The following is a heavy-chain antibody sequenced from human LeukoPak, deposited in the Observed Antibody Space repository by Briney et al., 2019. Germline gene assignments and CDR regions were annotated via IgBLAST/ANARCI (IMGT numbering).Heavy chain of an antibody. V-gene: IGHV4-59*12. CDR1: GGSISSYH. Sequence: SETLSLTCTVSGGSISSYHWSWIRQPPGKGLEWIGYVFYSGGTLYNPSLESRVTMSVGTSKSQFSLKLSSVTAADTAVYYCARESAAGIDYWGQGTLVTVSS. J-gene: IGHJ4*02. CDR3: ARESAAGIDY. CDR2: VFYSGGT. D-gene: IGHD6-13*01.